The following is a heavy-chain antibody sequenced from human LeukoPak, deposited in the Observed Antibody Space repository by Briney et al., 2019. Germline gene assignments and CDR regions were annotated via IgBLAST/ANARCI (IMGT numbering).Heavy chain of an antibody. CDR2: INPSGGST. J-gene: IGHJ4*02. D-gene: IGHD3-22*01. CDR1: GYTFTSYY. CDR3: ARDPVYYYDSSGYDY. V-gene: IGHV1-46*01. Sequence: ASVKVSCKDSGYTFTSYYMHWVRQAPGQGLEWMGIINPSGGSTSYAQKFQGRVTMTRDTSTSTVYMELSSLRSEDTAVYYCARDPVYYYDSSGYDYWGQGTLVTVSS.